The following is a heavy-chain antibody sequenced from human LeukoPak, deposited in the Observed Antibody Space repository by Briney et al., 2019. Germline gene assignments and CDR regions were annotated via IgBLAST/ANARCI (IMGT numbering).Heavy chain of an antibody. Sequence: SQTLSLTCTVSGGSISSGSYYWSWIRQPAGKGLEWIGRIYTSGSTNYNPSLKSRVTISVDTSKNQFPLKLSSVTAADTAVYYCARRGIAAAEELGNWFDPWGQGTLVTVSS. V-gene: IGHV4-61*02. CDR1: GGSISSGSYY. J-gene: IGHJ5*02. CDR3: ARRGIAAAEELGNWFDP. D-gene: IGHD6-13*01. CDR2: IYTSGST.